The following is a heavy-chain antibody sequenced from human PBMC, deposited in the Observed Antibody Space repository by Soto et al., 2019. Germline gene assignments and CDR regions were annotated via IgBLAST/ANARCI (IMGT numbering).Heavy chain of an antibody. D-gene: IGHD2-15*01. CDR2: IYWDDDK. Sequence: QITLKESGPTLVKPTQTLTLTWTFSGFSFNTTGVGVGWIRQPPGKALEWLAIIYWDDDKRYSPSLKSRLTITKDTSKNQVVLTVTNMDPVDTATYFCAHRAVLCSGGTCYSHPFDSWGQGTLVTVSS. CDR1: GFSFNTTGVG. V-gene: IGHV2-5*02. CDR3: AHRAVLCSGGTCYSHPFDS. J-gene: IGHJ4*02.